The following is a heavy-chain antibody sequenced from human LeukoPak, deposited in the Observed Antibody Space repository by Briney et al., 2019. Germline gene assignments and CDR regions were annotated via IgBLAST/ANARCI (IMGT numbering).Heavy chain of an antibody. V-gene: IGHV4-59*01. D-gene: IGHD3-16*01. CDR1: GGSISSYY. CDR3: ARASGGVDNWFDP. J-gene: IGHJ5*02. CDR2: IYYSGST. Sequence: SETLSLTCTVSGGSISSYYWSWIRQPPGKGLEWIGYIYYSGSTNYNPSLKSRVTISVDTSKNQFSLKLSSVTAADTAVYYCARASGGVDNWFDPWGQGTLVTVSS.